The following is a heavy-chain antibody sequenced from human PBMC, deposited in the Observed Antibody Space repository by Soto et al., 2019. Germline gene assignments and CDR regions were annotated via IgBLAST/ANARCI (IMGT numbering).Heavy chain of an antibody. CDR2: IYKSTTT. CDR1: GDAISTVDYF. V-gene: IGHV4-30-4*01. Sequence: QVHLLESGPGLVKPSQTLSLTCSVSGDAISTVDYFWAWIRQPPGQALEYIGYIYKSTTTYYNPSFESRVAISLDTSKSLFSLTVTSVTAADTAVYFCARGRYCLTGRCFPNWFDSWGQGTLVTVSS. CDR3: ARGRYCLTGRCFPNWFDS. D-gene: IGHD2-15*01. J-gene: IGHJ5*01.